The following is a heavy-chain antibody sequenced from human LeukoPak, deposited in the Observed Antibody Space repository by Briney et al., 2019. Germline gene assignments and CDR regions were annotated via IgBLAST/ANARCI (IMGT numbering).Heavy chain of an antibody. D-gene: IGHD6-13*01. Sequence: GGSLRLSCAAPGFTFSSYEMNWVRQAPGKGLEWVGRIKSKTDGGTTDYAAPVKGRFTISRDDSKNTLYLQMNSLKTEDTAVYYCTTDGIAAAAAFDYWGQGTLVTVSS. CDR1: GFTFSSYE. CDR2: IKSKTDGGTT. CDR3: TTDGIAAAAAFDY. J-gene: IGHJ4*02. V-gene: IGHV3-15*01.